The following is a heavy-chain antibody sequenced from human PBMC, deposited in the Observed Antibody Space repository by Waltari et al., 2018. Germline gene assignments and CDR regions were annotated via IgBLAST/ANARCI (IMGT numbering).Heavy chain of an antibody. CDR2: ISGSGGST. CDR1: ACTFSSYA. D-gene: IGHD3-22*01. Sequence: EVQLLESGGGLVQPGGSLRLSCAGSACTFSSYAMSWVRQAPGKGLEWVSGISGSGGSTYYADSVKGRFTISRDNSKNTLYLQMNSLRAEDTAVYYCAKGSSGYSPFDYWGQGTLVTVSS. V-gene: IGHV3-23*01. CDR3: AKGSSGYSPFDY. J-gene: IGHJ4*02.